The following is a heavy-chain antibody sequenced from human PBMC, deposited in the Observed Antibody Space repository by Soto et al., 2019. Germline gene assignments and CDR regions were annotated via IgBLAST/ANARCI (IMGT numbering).Heavy chain of an antibody. CDR2: ISWDGGST. D-gene: IGHD6-19*01. CDR3: AKDKAEKQWVVQEDGMDV. Sequence: EVQLVESGGVVVQPGGSLRLSCAASGFTFDDYTMHWVRQAPGKGLEWVSLISWDGGSTYYADSVKGRFTISRDNSKNALYLQMNSLRSEDTALYYCAKDKAEKQWVVQEDGMDVWGQGTTVTVSS. J-gene: IGHJ6*02. CDR1: GFTFDDYT. V-gene: IGHV3-43*01.